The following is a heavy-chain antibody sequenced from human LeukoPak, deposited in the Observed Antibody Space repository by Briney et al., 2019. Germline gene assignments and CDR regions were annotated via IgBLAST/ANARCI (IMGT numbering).Heavy chain of an antibody. Sequence: PGGSLRLSCAASGFTFSSYAMHWVRQAPGKGLEWVAVISYDGSNKYYADSVKGRFTISRDNSKNTLYLQMNSLRAEDTAVYYCATGEYSYGYATDYWGQGTLVTVSS. CDR1: GFTFSSYA. V-gene: IGHV3-30-3*01. CDR3: ATGEYSYGYATDY. CDR2: ISYDGSNK. J-gene: IGHJ4*02. D-gene: IGHD5-18*01.